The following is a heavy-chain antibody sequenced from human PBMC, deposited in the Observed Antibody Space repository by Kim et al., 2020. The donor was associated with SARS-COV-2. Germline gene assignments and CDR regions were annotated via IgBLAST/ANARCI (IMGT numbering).Heavy chain of an antibody. CDR1: GFTFSTYG. Sequence: GGSLRLSCAASGFTFSTYGMQWVRQAPGKGLEWVAVIWYDGSNQYYADSVKGRFTISRDNSKNTLYLQMNSLRAEDTAVYYCARDGVYNSIWPLDYWGQGTLVTVSS. CDR2: IWYDGSNQ. D-gene: IGHD1-1*01. CDR3: ARDGVYNSIWPLDY. J-gene: IGHJ4*02. V-gene: IGHV3-33*01.